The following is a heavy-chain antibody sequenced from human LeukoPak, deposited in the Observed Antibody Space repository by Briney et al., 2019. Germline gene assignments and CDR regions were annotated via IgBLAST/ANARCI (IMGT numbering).Heavy chain of an antibody. D-gene: IGHD6-6*01. CDR1: GFTFSTFP. CDR2: ISDDGRDT. Sequence: GTSPRLSCEASGFTFSTFPMHWVRQTPDKRLEWVAVISDDGRDTYYADSVKGRFTISRDNSKNTLYLQMNSLSPEDTAVVYCARVGRVSIYPSYMDVWGKGTTVTVSS. V-gene: IGHV3-30*04. CDR3: ARVGRVSIYPSYMDV. J-gene: IGHJ6*03.